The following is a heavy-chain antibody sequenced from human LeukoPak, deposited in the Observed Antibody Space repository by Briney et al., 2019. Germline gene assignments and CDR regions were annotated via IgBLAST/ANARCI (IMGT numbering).Heavy chain of an antibody. V-gene: IGHV1-8*01. CDR1: GYTFTSYD. D-gene: IGHD6-19*01. J-gene: IGHJ5*02. CDR3: ARGPGNNTGWSAGMPKGWFGP. Sequence: GASVKVSCKASGYTFTSYDINWVRQATGQRLEWMGWMNPNSGNTGYAKKFQGRVTMTRNTSMSTAYMELSSLRSEDSAVYYCARGPGNNTGWSAGMPKGWFGPWGQGTLVTVSS. CDR2: MNPNSGNT.